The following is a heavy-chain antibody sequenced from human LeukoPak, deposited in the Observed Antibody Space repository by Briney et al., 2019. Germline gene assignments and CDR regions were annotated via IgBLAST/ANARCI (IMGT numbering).Heavy chain of an antibody. V-gene: IGHV3-23*01. D-gene: IGHD6-13*01. J-gene: IGHJ3*01. Sequence: GGSLRLSGEASGLTVSSYGMTWVRQAPGKGLEGVSAFSATDGSAQYAESVKGRFTISRDNSKSSLYLQMNSLRDEDTAVYYCAKARIAAAGTGAFDVWGQGTMVTVSS. CDR1: GLTVSSYG. CDR3: AKARIAAAGTGAFDV. CDR2: FSATDGSA.